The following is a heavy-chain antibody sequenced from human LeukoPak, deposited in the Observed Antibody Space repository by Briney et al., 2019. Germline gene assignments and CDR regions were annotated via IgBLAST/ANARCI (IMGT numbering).Heavy chain of an antibody. Sequence: GGSLRLSCAASGFTFSDFNMHWVRQAPGKGLEWVAFLWSGGGNECYADSVKGRFTISRDNSKNTLYLQVTSLRAEDTAVYYCARNQYWNPDSWGQGTLVTVSS. CDR3: ARNQYWNPDS. CDR2: LWSGGGNE. V-gene: IGHV3-33*01. J-gene: IGHJ4*02. CDR1: GFTFSDFN. D-gene: IGHD1-1*01.